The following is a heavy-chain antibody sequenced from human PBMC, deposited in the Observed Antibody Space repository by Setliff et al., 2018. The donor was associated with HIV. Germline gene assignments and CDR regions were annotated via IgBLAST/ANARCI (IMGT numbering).Heavy chain of an antibody. Sequence: ASVKVSCKASGYTFTNYYLHWVRQAPGQGLEWMGWISPYNGHTNYAQRLQGRVTMSTDTSTSTAYMELTSLRFDDTAVYYCARWSCGRTTCYDSPYNWFDPWGQGTLVTVSS. CDR3: ARWSCGRTTCYDSPYNWFDP. CDR2: ISPYNGHT. J-gene: IGHJ5*02. V-gene: IGHV1-18*04. D-gene: IGHD2-2*01. CDR1: GYTFTNYY.